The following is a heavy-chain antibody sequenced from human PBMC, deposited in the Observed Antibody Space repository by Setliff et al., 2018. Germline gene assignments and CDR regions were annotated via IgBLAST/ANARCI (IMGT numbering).Heavy chain of an antibody. J-gene: IGHJ5*02. Sequence: ASVKVSCKASGGTFSNYGVSWVRQAPGQGLEWMGGTIPLFGTTDSVKGRFTISRDNAKSTLYLQMNSLRAEDTAVYYCARDVFCSGGSCDNWFDPWGQGTLVTVSS. CDR1: GGTFSNYG. V-gene: IGHV1-69*05. CDR3: ARDVFCSGGSCDNWFDP. D-gene: IGHD2-15*01. CDR2: TIPLFGTT.